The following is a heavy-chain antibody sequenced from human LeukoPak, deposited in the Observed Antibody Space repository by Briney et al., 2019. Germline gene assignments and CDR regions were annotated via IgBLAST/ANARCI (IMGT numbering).Heavy chain of an antibody. D-gene: IGHD3-10*01. V-gene: IGHV4-39*01. CDR2: ISYTGSA. J-gene: IGHJ3*02. Sequence: PSETLSLTCTVSGDSITGSHHYWGWIRQPPGKGLEWIGSISYTGSAYYNPSLSSRVTMSVDTSKNQFSLRLSSVTAADTAVYYCARLGPIVTMGPNAFDIWGQGTMVTVSS. CDR1: GDSITGSHHY. CDR3: ARLGPIVTMGPNAFDI.